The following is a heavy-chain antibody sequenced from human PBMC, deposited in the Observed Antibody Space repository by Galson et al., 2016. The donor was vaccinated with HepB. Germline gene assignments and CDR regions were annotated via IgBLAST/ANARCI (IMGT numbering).Heavy chain of an antibody. V-gene: IGHV4-59*01. CDR3: TRDDSSGYYEGSYDD. D-gene: IGHD3-22*01. CDR1: GASISSYY. Sequence: SETLSLTCTVSGASISSYYWSWVRQSPGKGLEWIGYIYHSGSTNYKPSLNGRGTISVDTSRTSFSLRLSSVTAADTAVYYCTRDDSSGYYEGSYDDWGPGTLVIVSS. J-gene: IGHJ4*02. CDR2: IYHSGST.